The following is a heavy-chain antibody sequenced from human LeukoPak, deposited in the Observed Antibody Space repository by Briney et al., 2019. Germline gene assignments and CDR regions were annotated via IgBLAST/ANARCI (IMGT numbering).Heavy chain of an antibody. D-gene: IGHD3-16*02. CDR1: GFTFSSYA. J-gene: IGHJ1*01. CDR3: AKVQDYVWGSYRSSQEYFQH. Sequence: GGSLRLSCAASGFTFSSYAMSWVRQAPGKGLEWVSAISGSGGSTYYADSVKGRFTISRDNSKNTLYLQMNSLRAEDTAVYYCAKVQDYVWGSYRSSQEYFQHWGQGTLVTVSS. CDR2: ISGSGGST. V-gene: IGHV3-23*01.